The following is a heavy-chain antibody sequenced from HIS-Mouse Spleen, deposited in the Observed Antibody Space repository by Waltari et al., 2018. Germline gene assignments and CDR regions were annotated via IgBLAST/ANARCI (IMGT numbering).Heavy chain of an antibody. CDR2: IYYSGST. CDR1: GGPLSSIRYY. Sequence: QLQLQESGPGLVKPSDTLSLTCTVSGGPLSSIRYYWGWIRQPLGKGLEWIGSIYYSGSTYYNPSLKSRVTISVDTSKNQFSLKLSSVTAADTAVYYCAREIPYSSSWYDWYFDLWGRGTLVTVSS. J-gene: IGHJ2*01. CDR3: AREIPYSSSWYDWYFDL. V-gene: IGHV4-39*07. D-gene: IGHD6-13*01.